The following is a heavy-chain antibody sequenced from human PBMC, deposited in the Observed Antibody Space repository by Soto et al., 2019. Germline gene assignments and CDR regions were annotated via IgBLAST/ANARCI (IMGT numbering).Heavy chain of an antibody. Sequence: EVQLVESGGYLVEPGGSLRLSCAASGFTFSSYWLHWVRQAPGKGLVWVSRINSDGTSTSYAASVKGRFTNSGDNAKNTLDLKMNSLTDEDTAVYSCARDSEGSYGDREYPFDYWGEGTMVTVSS. CDR3: ARDSEGSYGDREYPFDY. CDR1: GFTFSSYW. D-gene: IGHD4-17*01. V-gene: IGHV3-74*01. J-gene: IGHJ4*02. CDR2: INSDGTST.